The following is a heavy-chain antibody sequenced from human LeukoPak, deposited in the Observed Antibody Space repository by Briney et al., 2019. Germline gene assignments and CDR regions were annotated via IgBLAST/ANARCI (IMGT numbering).Heavy chain of an antibody. CDR1: GFIFSNYI. D-gene: IGHD2-2*01. Sequence: GGSLRLSCATPGFIFSNYIMHWVRQAPGKGLEWVSFISSSGSAMYYADPVKGRFTISRDNAKKSLYLQMNSLRDEDTAVYYCARETHCTSTACYDAFDIWGQGTMVTVSS. CDR2: ISSSGSAM. CDR3: ARETHCTSTACYDAFDI. J-gene: IGHJ3*02. V-gene: IGHV3-48*02.